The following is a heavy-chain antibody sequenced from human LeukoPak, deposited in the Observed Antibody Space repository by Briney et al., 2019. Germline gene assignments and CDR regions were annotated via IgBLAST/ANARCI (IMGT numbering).Heavy chain of an antibody. J-gene: IGHJ4*02. V-gene: IGHV5-51*01. CDR2: IYPGDSDT. CDR1: GYSFSTYW. Sequence: GESLQISCQGSGYSFSTYWIGWVRQMPGKGLEWMGIIYPGDSDTTYSPSFQGQVTISADKSISTAYLQWSSLKASDTAIYYCARQVYGSGSYCDYWGQGTLVTVSS. CDR3: ARQVYGSGSYCDY. D-gene: IGHD3-10*01.